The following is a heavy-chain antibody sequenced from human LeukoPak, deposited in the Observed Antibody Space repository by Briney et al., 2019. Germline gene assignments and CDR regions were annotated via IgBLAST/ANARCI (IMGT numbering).Heavy chain of an antibody. Sequence: SETLSLTCTVSGGSISSYYWSWIRQPPGKGLEWMGYIYYSGTTNYNPSLKSRVTISVDTSKNQFSLKLSSVTAADTAVYYCARGVRGATFYWYFDLWGRGTQVTVSS. CDR1: GGSISSYY. CDR2: IYYSGTT. CDR3: ARGVRGATFYWYFDL. D-gene: IGHD1-26*01. V-gene: IGHV4-59*01. J-gene: IGHJ2*01.